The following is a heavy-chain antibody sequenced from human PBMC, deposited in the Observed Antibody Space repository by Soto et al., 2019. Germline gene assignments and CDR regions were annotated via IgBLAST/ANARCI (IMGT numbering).Heavy chain of an antibody. CDR2: MNPNSGNT. CDR3: ARERSSGCDY. Sequence: QVQLVQSGAEVKKPGASVKVSFKASGYTFTTHDINWVRQATGQGLEWMGWMNPNSGNTAYAQKFQGRVTMTRNTSISTAYMELSSLRSEDTAVYSCARERSSGCDYWGQGTLVNVSS. CDR1: GYTFTTHD. J-gene: IGHJ4*02. D-gene: IGHD6-19*01. V-gene: IGHV1-8*01.